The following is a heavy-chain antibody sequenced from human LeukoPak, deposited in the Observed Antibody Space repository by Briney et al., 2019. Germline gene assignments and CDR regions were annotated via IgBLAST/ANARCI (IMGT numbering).Heavy chain of an antibody. J-gene: IGHJ5*02. CDR1: GYTFTGYY. CDR2: INPSGGGT. CDR3: ARDLGAQTMVFFDP. V-gene: IGHV1-46*01. Sequence: ASVKVSCKASGYTFTGYYMHWVRQAPGQGLEWMGWINPSGGGTNYAQKFQARVTMTRDTSTSTVYMELSSLRSEDTAVYYCARDLGAQTMVFFDPWGQGTLVTVSS. D-gene: IGHD4/OR15-4a*01.